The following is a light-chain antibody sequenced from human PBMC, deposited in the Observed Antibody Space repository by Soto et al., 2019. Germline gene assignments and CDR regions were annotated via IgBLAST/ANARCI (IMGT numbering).Light chain of an antibody. CDR3: LQHNSYPLT. CDR1: QGIRND. Sequence: DIQMTQSPSSLSASVGDRVTITCRASQGIRNDLSWYQQKPGEAPKRLVYAASSLQSGVPSRFSGSGSGTEFTLTISSLQPEDFATYYCLQHNSYPLTFGGGTKV. J-gene: IGKJ4*01. CDR2: AAS. V-gene: IGKV1-17*01.